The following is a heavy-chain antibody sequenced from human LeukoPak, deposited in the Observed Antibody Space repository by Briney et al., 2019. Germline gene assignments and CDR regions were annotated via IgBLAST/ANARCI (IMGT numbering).Heavy chain of an antibody. CDR3: ASDPKYNWNYDFDY. CDR2: IYSGGST. Sequence: GSLRLSCAASGFTVSSNYMSWVRQAPGKGLEWVSVIYSGGSTYYADSVKGRFTISRDNSKNTLYLQMNSLRAEDTAVYYCASDPKYNWNYDFDYWGQGTLVTVSS. D-gene: IGHD1-7*01. CDR1: GFTVSSNY. J-gene: IGHJ4*02. V-gene: IGHV3-53*01.